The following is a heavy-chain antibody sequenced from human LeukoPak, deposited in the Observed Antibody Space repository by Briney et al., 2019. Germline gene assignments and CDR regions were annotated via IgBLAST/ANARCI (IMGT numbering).Heavy chain of an antibody. Sequence: SETLSLTCTVSGGYISRSDFYWGWIRQPPGMGLEWIGSINYSGTTYYNPSLKRRVTISVDTSKNQFSLKLDSVTAADTAVYYCARQWDSTGYHEYFQDWGQGTLVTVFS. V-gene: IGHV4-39*01. CDR3: ARQWDSTGYHEYFQD. CDR2: INYSGTT. J-gene: IGHJ1*01. D-gene: IGHD3-22*01. CDR1: GGYISRSDFY.